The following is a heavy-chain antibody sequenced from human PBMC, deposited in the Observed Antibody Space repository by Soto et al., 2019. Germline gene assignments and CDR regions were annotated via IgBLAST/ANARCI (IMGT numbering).Heavy chain of an antibody. CDR1: GGSISSGGYY. J-gene: IGHJ5*02. CDR3: ARVEWRSTSGELEPPNGIDP. V-gene: IGHV4-31*03. D-gene: IGHD3-3*01. CDR2: IDYSGST. Sequence: QVQLQESGPGQVKPSQTLSLPCTVSGGSISSGGYYWSWLRQHPGQGLEWIGYIDYSGSTDYNPSLKSRVTMTGETSKNQCALRVPSVTASDRAVYYWARVEWRSTSGELEPPNGIDPWGQGTLVTVSS.